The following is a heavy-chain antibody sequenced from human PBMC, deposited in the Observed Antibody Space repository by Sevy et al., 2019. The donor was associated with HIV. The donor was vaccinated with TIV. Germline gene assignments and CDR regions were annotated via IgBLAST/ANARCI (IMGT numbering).Heavy chain of an antibody. CDR2: IYSGGST. J-gene: IGHJ5*02. CDR3: ARGLVAASWFDP. D-gene: IGHD2-15*01. CDR1: GFTVSSNY. Sequence: GGTLRLSCAASGFTVSSNYMSWVRQAPGKGLVWGSVIYSGGSTYYADSVKGRFTISRDNSKNTLYLQMNSLRAEDTAVYYCARGLVAASWFDPWGQGTLVTVSS. V-gene: IGHV3-53*01.